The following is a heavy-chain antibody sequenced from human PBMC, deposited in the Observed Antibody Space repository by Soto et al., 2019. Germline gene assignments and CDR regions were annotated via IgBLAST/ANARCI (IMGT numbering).Heavy chain of an antibody. CDR2: IYYSGST. CDR3: AILQGIATGSSIDSYYGLDV. V-gene: IGHV4-59*01. Sequence: SETLSLTCTVSGGSFSSYYWSWIRQPPGKGLEWIGYIYYSGSTNYNPSLKSRVTISVDTSKNQFSLKLSSVTAADTAVYYCAILQGIATGSSIDSYYGLDVWGQGTTVTVSS. D-gene: IGHD6-13*01. J-gene: IGHJ6*02. CDR1: GGSFSSYY.